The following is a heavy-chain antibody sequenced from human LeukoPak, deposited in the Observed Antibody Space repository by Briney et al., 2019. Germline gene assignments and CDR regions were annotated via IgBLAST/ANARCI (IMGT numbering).Heavy chain of an antibody. V-gene: IGHV4-4*09. CDR2: IYTSSST. Sequence: SEPVSLICTVWGRPHSSCYGMWLPQPPGKGREGIGYIYTSSSTNFNPSLRSRVTMSIDTSKNQLSLKVYSVTAADTAVYYCANYIRNVHYYMDVWGKGTPVIVSS. J-gene: IGHJ6*03. CDR1: GRPHSSCY. CDR3: ANYIRNVHYYMDV. D-gene: IGHD1-1*01.